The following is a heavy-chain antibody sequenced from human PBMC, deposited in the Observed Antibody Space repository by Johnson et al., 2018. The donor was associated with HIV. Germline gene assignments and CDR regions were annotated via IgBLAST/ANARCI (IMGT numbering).Heavy chain of an antibody. CDR3: ARERGYDILTGSQAFDI. J-gene: IGHJ3*02. CDR1: GFTFSSYW. D-gene: IGHD3-9*01. CDR2: IKQDGSEK. V-gene: IGHV3-7*05. Sequence: VQLVESGGGLVQPGGSLRLSCAASGFTFSSYWMSWVRQAPGKGLEWVANIKQDGSEKYYVDSVKGRFTISRDNSKNSLYLQMNSLRAEDTAVYYCARERGYDILTGSQAFDIWGQGTMVTVSS.